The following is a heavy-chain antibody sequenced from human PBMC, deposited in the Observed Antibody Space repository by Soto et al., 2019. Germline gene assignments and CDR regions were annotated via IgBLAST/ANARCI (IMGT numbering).Heavy chain of an antibody. D-gene: IGHD3-3*01. CDR2: INPNSGGT. J-gene: IGHJ5*02. CDR3: ARGFPDSSTYYDFWSGYRVNWFDP. V-gene: IGHV1-2*04. CDR1: GYTFTGYY. Sequence: ASVKVSCKASGYTFTGYYMHWVRQAPGQGLEWMGWINPNSGGTNYAQKFQGWVTMTRDTSISTAYMELSRLRSDDTAVYYCARGFPDSSTYYDFWSGYRVNWFDPWGQGTLVTVSS.